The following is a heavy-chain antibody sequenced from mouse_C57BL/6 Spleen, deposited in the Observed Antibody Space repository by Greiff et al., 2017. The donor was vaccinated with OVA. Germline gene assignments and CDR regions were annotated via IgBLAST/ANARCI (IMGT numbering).Heavy chain of an antibody. J-gene: IGHJ4*01. CDR1: GYAFTNYL. Sequence: QVQLQQSGAELVRPGTSVKVSCKASGYAFTNYLIEWVKQRPGQGLEWIGVINPGCGGTNYNEKFKGKATLTADKSSSTAYMQLSSLTSEDSAVYFCARGRGAMDYWGQGTSVTVSS. CDR2: INPGCGGT. CDR3: ARGRGAMDY. V-gene: IGHV1-54*01.